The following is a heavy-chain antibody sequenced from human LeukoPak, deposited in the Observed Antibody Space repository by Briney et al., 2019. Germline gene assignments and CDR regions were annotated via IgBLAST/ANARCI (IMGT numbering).Heavy chain of an antibody. CDR1: GGSISSGGYS. V-gene: IGHV4-30-2*01. CDR3: ARVLGYSSSWYVDY. CDR2: IYHSGST. J-gene: IGHJ4*02. D-gene: IGHD6-13*01. Sequence: SETLSLTCAVSGGSISSGGYSWSWIRQPPGKGLEWIGYIYHSGSTYYNPSLKSRVTISVDRSKNQFSLKLSSVTAADTAVYYCARVLGYSSSWYVDYRGQGTLVTVSS.